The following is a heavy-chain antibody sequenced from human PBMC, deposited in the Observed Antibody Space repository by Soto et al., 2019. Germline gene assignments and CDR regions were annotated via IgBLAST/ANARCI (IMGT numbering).Heavy chain of an antibody. D-gene: IGHD3-3*01. CDR3: AKGPTIFGVVISYSFYYGLDV. J-gene: IGHJ6*02. V-gene: IGHV3-23*01. CDR2: ISSSGTST. CDR1: RLPFSSYA. Sequence: GGSLRLSCAASRLPFSSYAMSWVRQAPGKGLEWASAISSSGTSTYSADSVKGRFTISRDNSKNTLYLQMNSLRVEDTAVYYCAKGPTIFGVVISYSFYYGLDVWGQGTTVTVSS.